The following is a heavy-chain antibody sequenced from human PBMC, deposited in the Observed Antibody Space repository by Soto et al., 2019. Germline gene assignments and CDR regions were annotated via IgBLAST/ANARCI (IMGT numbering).Heavy chain of an antibody. CDR3: ARDFIAVAGRRMGWFDP. CDR2: IIPIFGTA. V-gene: IGHV1-69*13. J-gene: IGHJ5*02. CDR1: GCTFSRYA. D-gene: IGHD6-19*01. Sequence: SVNVSCKSSGCTFSRYAISLDRQAPGQGLEWMGGIIPIFGTANYAQKFQGRVTITADESTSTAYMELSSLRSEDTAVYYCARDFIAVAGRRMGWFDPWGQGTLVT.